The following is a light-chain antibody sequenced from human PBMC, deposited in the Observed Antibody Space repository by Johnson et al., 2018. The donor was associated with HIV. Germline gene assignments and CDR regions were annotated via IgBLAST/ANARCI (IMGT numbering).Light chain of an antibody. V-gene: IGLV1-51*01. CDR1: SSNIGNNY. Sequence: QAVLTQPPSVSAAPGQKVTISCSGSSSNIGNNYVSWYQQLPGTAPKLLIYDNNKRPSGIPDRFSGSKSGTSATLGITGLQTGDEADYYCGTWENSLSANVFGTGTKVTVL. CDR2: DNN. J-gene: IGLJ1*01. CDR3: GTWENSLSANV.